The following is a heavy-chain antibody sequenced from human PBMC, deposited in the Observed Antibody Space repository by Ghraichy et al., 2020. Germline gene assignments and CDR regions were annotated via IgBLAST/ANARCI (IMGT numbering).Heavy chain of an antibody. J-gene: IGHJ4*02. Sequence: GGSLRLSCAASGFTFSSYWMSWVRQAPGKGLEWVANIKQDGSEKYYVDSVKGRFTISRDNAKNSLYLQMNSLRAEDTAVYYCARDNGDYVWGSYRPIYDYWGQGTLVTVSS. CDR1: GFTFSSYW. V-gene: IGHV3-7*01. CDR2: IKQDGSEK. CDR3: ARDNGDYVWGSYRPIYDY. D-gene: IGHD3-16*02.